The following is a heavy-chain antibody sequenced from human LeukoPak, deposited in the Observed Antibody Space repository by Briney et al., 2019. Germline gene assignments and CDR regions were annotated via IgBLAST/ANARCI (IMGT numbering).Heavy chain of an antibody. J-gene: IGHJ3*02. Sequence: GGSLRLSCAASGFTFSSYAMSWVRQAPGKGLEWVSAISGSGGSTYYADSVKGRFTISRDNSKNTLYLQMNSLRAEDTAVYYCAKGGSNYYDSSGYYSGAFDILGQGTMVTVSS. CDR1: GFTFSSYA. D-gene: IGHD3-22*01. CDR3: AKGGSNYYDSSGYYSGAFDI. V-gene: IGHV3-23*01. CDR2: ISGSGGST.